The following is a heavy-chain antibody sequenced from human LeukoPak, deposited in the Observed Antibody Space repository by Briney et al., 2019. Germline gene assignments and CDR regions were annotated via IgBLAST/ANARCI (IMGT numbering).Heavy chain of an antibody. CDR1: GYTFTSYG. V-gene: IGHV1-69*05. D-gene: IGHD3-3*01. CDR2: IIPIFGTA. Sequence: SVKVSCKASGYTFTSYGISWVRQAPGQGLEWMGGIIPIFGTADYAQKFQGRVTITTDESTSTAYMELSSLRSEDTAVYYCARSGVGYYDFWSGYYADWGQGTLVTVSS. J-gene: IGHJ4*02. CDR3: ARSGVGYYDFWSGYYAD.